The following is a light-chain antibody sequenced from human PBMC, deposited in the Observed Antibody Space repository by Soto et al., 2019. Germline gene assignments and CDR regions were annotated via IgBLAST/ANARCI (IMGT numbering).Light chain of an antibody. CDR1: QSINFY. Sequence: IQMTQSPSSLSASVGDRVTITCRASQSINFYLNWYQQRPGKAPKVLIYAASNLQSGVPSRFSGSGSGTEFSLTISSLQPEDFATYYCQHSYSLPITFGQGTRLEI. J-gene: IGKJ5*01. CDR3: QHSYSLPIT. CDR2: AAS. V-gene: IGKV1-39*01.